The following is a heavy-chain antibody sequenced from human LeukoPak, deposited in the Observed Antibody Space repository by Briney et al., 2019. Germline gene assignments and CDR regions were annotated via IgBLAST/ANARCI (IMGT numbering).Heavy chain of an antibody. D-gene: IGHD3-9*01. CDR2: INPNSGGT. Sequence: PWASVKVSCKASGYTFTSYYMHWVRQAPGQGLEWMGWINPNSGGTNYAQKFQGRVTMTRDTSISTAYMELSRLRSDDTAVYYCARGLGVFRALRYFDWLNEYYFDYWGQGTLVTVSS. CDR1: GYTFTSYY. V-gene: IGHV1-2*02. J-gene: IGHJ4*02. CDR3: ARGLGVFRALRYFDWLNEYYFDY.